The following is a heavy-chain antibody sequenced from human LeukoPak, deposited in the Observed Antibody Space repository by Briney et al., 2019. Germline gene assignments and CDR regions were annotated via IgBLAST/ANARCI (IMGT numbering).Heavy chain of an antibody. CDR1: GFTFSSYA. V-gene: IGHV3-30*04. CDR3: TSGTYSDYVWGSSRYPFDY. D-gene: IGHD3-16*02. Sequence: PGRSLRLSCAASGFTFSSYAMHWVRQAPGKGLEWVAVISYDGSNKYYADSVKGRFTISRDNSKNTLYLQMNSLRAEDTAVYYCTSGTYSDYVWGSSRYPFDYWGQGTLVTVSS. J-gene: IGHJ4*02. CDR2: ISYDGSNK.